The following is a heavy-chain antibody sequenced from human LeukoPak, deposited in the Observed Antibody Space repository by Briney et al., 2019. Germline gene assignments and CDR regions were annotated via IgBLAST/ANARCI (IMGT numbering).Heavy chain of an antibody. CDR1: GFTVSSNY. Sequence: PGGSLRLSCAASGFTVSSNYMSWVRQAPGKGLEWVSVIYSGGSTYYADSVKGRLTISRDNSKNTLYLQMNSLRAEDTAVYYCARYYGTSPNWFDPWGQGTLVTVSS. V-gene: IGHV3-53*01. CDR3: ARYYGTSPNWFDP. CDR2: IYSGGST. D-gene: IGHD2-2*01. J-gene: IGHJ5*02.